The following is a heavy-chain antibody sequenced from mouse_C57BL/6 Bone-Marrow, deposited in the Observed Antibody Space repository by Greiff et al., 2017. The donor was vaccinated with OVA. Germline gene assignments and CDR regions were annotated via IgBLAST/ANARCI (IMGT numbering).Heavy chain of an antibody. V-gene: IGHV1-64*01. CDR3: ARALTGTGYFDY. CDR2: IHPNSGST. J-gene: IGHJ2*01. Sequence: QVQLQQPGAELVKPGASVQLSCKASGYTFTSYWMHWVKQRPGQGLEWIGMIHPNSGSTNYNEKFKSKATLTVDKSSSTAYRQLSSLTSEDSAVYYCARALTGTGYFDYWGQGTTLTVSS. D-gene: IGHD4-1*01. CDR1: GYTFTSYW.